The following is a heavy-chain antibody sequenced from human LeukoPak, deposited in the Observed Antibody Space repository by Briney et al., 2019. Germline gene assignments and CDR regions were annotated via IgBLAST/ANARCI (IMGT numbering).Heavy chain of an antibody. CDR1: GFTFSNAW. J-gene: IGHJ4*02. CDR2: IKSKTDGGTT. D-gene: IGHD2-15*01. Sequence: GGSLRLSCAASGFTFSNAWMSWLRQAPGKGLEWVGRIKSKTDGGTTDYAAPVKGRFTISRDDSKNTLYLQMNSLKTEDKAVYYCTTASPWYCSGGSCYDFDYWGQGTLVTVSS. CDR3: TTASPWYCSGGSCYDFDY. V-gene: IGHV3-15*01.